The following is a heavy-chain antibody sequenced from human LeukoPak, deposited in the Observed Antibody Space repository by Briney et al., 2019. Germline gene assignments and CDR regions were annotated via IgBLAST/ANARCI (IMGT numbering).Heavy chain of an antibody. D-gene: IGHD3-22*01. J-gene: IGHJ4*02. Sequence: PGGSLRLSFAASGFTVSSNYMSWVRQAPGKGLEWVSVIYSGGSTYYADSVKGRFTISRDNSKNTLYLQMNSLRAEDTAVYYCARGPDSSGYYPAIDYWGQGTLVTVSS. V-gene: IGHV3-53*01. CDR1: GFTVSSNY. CDR2: IYSGGST. CDR3: ARGPDSSGYYPAIDY.